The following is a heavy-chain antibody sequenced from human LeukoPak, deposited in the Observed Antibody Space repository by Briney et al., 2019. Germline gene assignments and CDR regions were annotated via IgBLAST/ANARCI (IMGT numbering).Heavy chain of an antibody. D-gene: IGHD2-2*01. V-gene: IGHV5-51*01. CDR1: GYSFSSYW. CDR3: ARVVGAAHFDY. Sequence: GESLKISCQGSGYSFSSYWIAWVRQMPGKGLEWMGVIYPSDSHTTYSPSFQGQVTISADKSINTAYLQWNSLQASDTAIYYCARVVGAAHFDYWGQGTLVTVSS. J-gene: IGHJ4*02. CDR2: IYPSDSHT.